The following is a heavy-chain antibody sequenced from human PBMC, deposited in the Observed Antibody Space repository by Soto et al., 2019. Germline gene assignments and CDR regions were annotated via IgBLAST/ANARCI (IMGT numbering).Heavy chain of an antibody. CDR3: LRGGGYDSFKF. CDR1: GVTMRYGAYS. V-gene: IGHV4-30-2*06. D-gene: IGHD2-15*01. CDR2: LSHLETT. J-gene: IGHJ4*02. Sequence: PSETLSLTCSVSGVTMRYGAYSWNWIRQSPGKGLEWLGYLSHLETTYYNPSFRSRLSLSIDRTRNQFFLSLSSMTAAGKAVYYCLRGGGYDSFKFGGQGIQVTVSS.